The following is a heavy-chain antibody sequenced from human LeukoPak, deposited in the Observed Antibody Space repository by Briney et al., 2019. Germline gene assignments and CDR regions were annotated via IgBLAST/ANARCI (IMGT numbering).Heavy chain of an antibody. V-gene: IGHV4-4*09. J-gene: IGHJ4*02. CDR2: IYTTGRT. Sequence: SETLSLTCSVSGGSVNSYYWSWIRQPPGKGLEWIGYIYTTGRTNYNPSLKSRVTISVDTSKNQFSLKLSSVTAADTAVYYCASLTTAVSYWGQGTLVTVSS. D-gene: IGHD4-17*01. CDR3: ASLTTAVSY. CDR1: GGSVNSYY.